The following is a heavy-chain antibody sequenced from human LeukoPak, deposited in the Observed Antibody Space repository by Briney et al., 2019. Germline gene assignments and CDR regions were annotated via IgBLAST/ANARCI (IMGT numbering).Heavy chain of an antibody. D-gene: IGHD1-26*01. CDR3: AKERIVGAIGYFDY. J-gene: IGHJ4*02. CDR2: ISNIGGST. V-gene: IGHV3-23*01. CDR1: GFTFSSYA. Sequence: GGSLRLSCAASGFTFSSYAMSWVRQAPGKGLEWVSGISNIGGSTYYADSVKGRFTISRDNSKNTLNLQMNSLRAEDTAVYYCAKERIVGAIGYFDYWGQGTLATVSS.